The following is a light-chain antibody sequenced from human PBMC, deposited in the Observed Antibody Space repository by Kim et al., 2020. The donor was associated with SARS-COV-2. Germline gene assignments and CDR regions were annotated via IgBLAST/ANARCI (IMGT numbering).Light chain of an antibody. CDR3: QQYGNSPRT. CDR1: QSGSNNY. Sequence: SPVERATLSCRARQSGSNNYLAWYQQKPGQAPRLLIYGASSRAPGIPDRCSGSGSGTDFTLTISRLESEDFAMYYCQQYGNSPRTFGQGTKVDIK. CDR2: GAS. J-gene: IGKJ1*01. V-gene: IGKV3-20*01.